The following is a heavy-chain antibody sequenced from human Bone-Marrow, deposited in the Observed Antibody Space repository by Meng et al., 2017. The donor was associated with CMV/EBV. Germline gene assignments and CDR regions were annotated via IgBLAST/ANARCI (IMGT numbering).Heavy chain of an antibody. CDR1: GFTFSSYG. Sequence: GESLKISCAASGFTFSSYGMHWVRQAPGKGLEWVAFIRYDGSNKYYADSVKGRFTISRDNSKNTLYLQMNSLRAEGTAVYYCAKDRGSGSYYDMDYYYGMDVWGQGTTVTVSS. D-gene: IGHD1-26*01. CDR2: IRYDGSNK. V-gene: IGHV3-30*02. J-gene: IGHJ6*02. CDR3: AKDRGSGSYYDMDYYYGMDV.